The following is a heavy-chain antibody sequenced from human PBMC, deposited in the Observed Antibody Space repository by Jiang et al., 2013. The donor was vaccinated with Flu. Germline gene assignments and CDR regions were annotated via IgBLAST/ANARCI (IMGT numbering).Heavy chain of an antibody. CDR3: AKGEVLRLGELSPFDY. J-gene: IGHJ4*02. D-gene: IGHD3-16*02. Sequence: VQLVESGGGSVQPGGSLRLSCAASGFTFSRFAMSWVRQAPGKGLEWISDITGSGGATYYADSVRGRFTISRDNSKYQLSLQMHNLRPEDSAVYYCAKGEVLRLGELSPFDYWGQGTLVTVSP. CDR1: GFTFSRFA. CDR2: ITGSGGAT. V-gene: IGHV3-23*04.